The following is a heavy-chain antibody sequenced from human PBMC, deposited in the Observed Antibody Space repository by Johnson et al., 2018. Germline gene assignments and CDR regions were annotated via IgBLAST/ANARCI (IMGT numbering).Heavy chain of an antibody. V-gene: IGHV3-23*04. CDR1: GFTFSSYA. Sequence: VQLVQSGGGLVQPGGSLRLSCAASGFTFSSYAMSWVRQAPGKGLEWVSAISGSGGSTYYADSVKGRFTISRDNSKNTLYLEMNSLGAEDRAVYSSERGGPDAGRWGYYYYYNMGVWGKGTTVTVAS. J-gene: IGHJ6*03. CDR2: ISGSGGST. D-gene: IGHD6-13*01. CDR3: ERGGPDAGRWGYYYYYNMGV.